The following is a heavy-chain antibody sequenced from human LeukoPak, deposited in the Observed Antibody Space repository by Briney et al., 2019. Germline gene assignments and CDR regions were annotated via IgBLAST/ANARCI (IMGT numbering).Heavy chain of an antibody. Sequence: GASVKVSCKASGYTFTGYYMHWLGQAPGQGLEWMGWINPGSSGTGYAQNFQSRGTMTRVTSISTAYIELSSLTSDDKAVYFCSRGRGLLGESNNWPGWGQGTLVTVSS. CDR3: SRGRGLLGESNNWPG. V-gene: IGHV1-2*02. CDR1: GYTFTGYY. D-gene: IGHD1-20*01. J-gene: IGHJ4*02. CDR2: INPGSSGT.